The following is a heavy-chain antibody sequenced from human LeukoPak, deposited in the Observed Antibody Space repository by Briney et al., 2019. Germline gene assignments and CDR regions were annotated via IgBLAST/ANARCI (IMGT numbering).Heavy chain of an antibody. J-gene: IGHJ4*02. Sequence: PGESLKISCKGSGYSFTSYWIGWVRQMPGKGLEWMGIIYPGDSDTRYSPSFQGQVTISADKSISTAYLQWSSLKASDTAMYYCASTAAAAWELPDYWGQGTLVTVSS. CDR1: GYSFTSYW. D-gene: IGHD6-13*01. CDR3: ASTAAAAWELPDY. V-gene: IGHV5-51*01. CDR2: IYPGDSDT.